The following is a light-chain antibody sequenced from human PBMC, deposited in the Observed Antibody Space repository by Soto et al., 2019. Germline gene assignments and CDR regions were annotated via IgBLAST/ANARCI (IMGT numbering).Light chain of an antibody. Sequence: QSVVTQPPSASGTPGQRVTISCSGSNSNIGGNTVIWYQQLPGTAPKLLIYSNHKRPSGVPDRISGSKSGTSASLAISGLQSEEEADYYCAAWDDSMSAWVFGGGTKLTVL. V-gene: IGLV1-44*01. CDR1: NSNIGGNT. CDR2: SNH. CDR3: AAWDDSMSAWV. J-gene: IGLJ3*02.